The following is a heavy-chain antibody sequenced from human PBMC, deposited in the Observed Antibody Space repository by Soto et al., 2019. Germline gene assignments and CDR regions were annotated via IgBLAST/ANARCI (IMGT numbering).Heavy chain of an antibody. CDR3: AKSRDAYNFYFYYGMDV. CDR1: GFTFSIYG. Sequence: PGGSLRLSCAASGFTFSIYGMLWVRQTPGKGLEWVALILYDGSNKFYADSVKGRFTISRDNSKNTLYLQVSSLRAEDTAVYYCAKSRDAYNFYFYYGMDVGGQGTTVTVSS. V-gene: IGHV3-30*18. CDR2: ILYDGSNK. J-gene: IGHJ6*02. D-gene: IGHD2-2*01.